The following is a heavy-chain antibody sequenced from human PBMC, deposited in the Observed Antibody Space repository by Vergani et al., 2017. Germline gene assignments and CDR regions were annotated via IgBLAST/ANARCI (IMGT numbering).Heavy chain of an antibody. J-gene: IGHJ6*03. V-gene: IGHV3-13*01. CDR1: GFTFSNYD. CDR3: AREYCGTGNCYGWYYLEV. CDR2: IGVDGDT. Sequence: QLVESGGGLVQPGGSLRLSCAASGFTFSNYDFHWVRHTAGNSLEWVSSIGVDGDTYYSDSVKGRFTISRANGMNSLYLQMDSLRAEDTAVYYCAREYCGTGNCYGWYYLEVWGEGTTVTVSS. D-gene: IGHD2-21*01.